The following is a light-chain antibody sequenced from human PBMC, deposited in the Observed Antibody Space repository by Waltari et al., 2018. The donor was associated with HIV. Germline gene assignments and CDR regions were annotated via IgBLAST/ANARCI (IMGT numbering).Light chain of an antibody. Sequence: DVQLTQSPSFLSVSVGDRVPITCRASQGVSRYLAGYHQTAGKAPKVLIYTASTLQSGVPARFSGSGSGTELTLTISSLQHEDCATYYSQQYNGYPLTFGGGTKVEIK. CDR1: QGVSRY. CDR2: TAS. J-gene: IGKJ4*01. V-gene: IGKV1-9*01. CDR3: QQYNGYPLT.